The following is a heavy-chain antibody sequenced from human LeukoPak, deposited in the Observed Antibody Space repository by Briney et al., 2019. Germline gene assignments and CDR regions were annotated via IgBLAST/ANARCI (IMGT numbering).Heavy chain of an antibody. CDR1: GGSISGYY. J-gene: IGHJ4*02. Sequence: SETLSLTCTVSGGSISGYYWSWIRQPPGKGLEWIGYIYTNENTNYNPSVKSRVAMSVDTSKHQFSLRLSSVTAADTAVYYCARQAYYSSSGSWTGFDYWGQGTLVTVSS. D-gene: IGHD3-10*01. V-gene: IGHV4-4*09. CDR2: IYTNENT. CDR3: ARQAYYSSSGSWTGFDY.